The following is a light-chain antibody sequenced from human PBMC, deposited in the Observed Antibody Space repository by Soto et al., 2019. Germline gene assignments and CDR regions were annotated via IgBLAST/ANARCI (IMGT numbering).Light chain of an antibody. CDR3: QAWDSSTVV. CDR1: KLGDKY. CDR2: QST. V-gene: IGLV3-1*01. J-gene: IGLJ2*01. Sequence: SYELTQPPSVSVSPGQTASITCSGDKLGDKYASWYQQKAGQSPVVVIYQSTKRPSGIPERFSGSNSGNTATLTISGTQAMDDADYYCQAWDSSTVVFGGGTKVTVL.